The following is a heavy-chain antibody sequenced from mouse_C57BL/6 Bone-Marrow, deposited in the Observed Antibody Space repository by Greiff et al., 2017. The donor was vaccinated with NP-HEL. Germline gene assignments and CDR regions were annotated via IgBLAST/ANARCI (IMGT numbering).Heavy chain of an antibody. CDR2: IWTGGGT. J-gene: IGHJ2*01. CDR1: GFSLTSYA. CDR3: ARNGGVGSYDYFDY. Sequence: VQLQQSGPGLVAPSQSLSITCTVSGFSLTSYAISWVRQPPGKGLEWLGVIWTGGGTNYNSALKSRLSISKDNSKSQVFLKMNSLQTDDTARYYCARNGGVGSYDYFDYWGQGTTLTVSS. V-gene: IGHV2-9-1*01. D-gene: IGHD1-1*02.